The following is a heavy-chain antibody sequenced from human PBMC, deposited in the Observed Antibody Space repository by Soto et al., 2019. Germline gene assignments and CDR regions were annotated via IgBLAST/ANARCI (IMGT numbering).Heavy chain of an antibody. Sequence: QVQLQESGPGLVKPSETLSLTCTVSDGSVSSGSYYWNWIRQPPGKGLEWIGFIYYSGSTHYNPSLQIRVTISVDPSRNQFSLRLSSLTAADTDIYYCARYRGGPTSAFDIWGQGTMVTVSS. D-gene: IGHD2-15*01. CDR2: IYYSGST. CDR1: DGSVSSGSYY. J-gene: IGHJ3*02. V-gene: IGHV4-61*01. CDR3: ARYRGGPTSAFDI.